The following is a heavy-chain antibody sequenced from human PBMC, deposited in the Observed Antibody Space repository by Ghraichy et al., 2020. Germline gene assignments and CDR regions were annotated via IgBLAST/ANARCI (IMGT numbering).Heavy chain of an antibody. Sequence: GGSLRLSCAASGFTVSSNYMSWVRQAPGKGLEWVSVIYSGGSTYYADSVKGRFTISRDNSKNTLYLQMNSLRAEDTAVYYCASGSGVCYTCPHYWGQGTLVTVSS. J-gene: IGHJ4*02. CDR2: IYSGGST. V-gene: IGHV3-66*01. D-gene: IGHD2-8*01. CDR1: GFTVSSNY. CDR3: ASGSGVCYTCPHY.